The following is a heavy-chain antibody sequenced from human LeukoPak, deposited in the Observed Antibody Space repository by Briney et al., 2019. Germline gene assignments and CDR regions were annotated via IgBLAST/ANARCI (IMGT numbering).Heavy chain of an antibody. CDR1: GGSISSGGYS. D-gene: IGHD2-21*01. Sequence: SETLSLTCAVSGGSISSGGYSWSWIRQPPGKGLEWIGYISHSGSTNYNPSLKSRVTISVDRSKNQFSVKLSSVTAADTAVYYCARGGDTVIDWGQGTLVTVSS. J-gene: IGHJ4*02. CDR2: ISHSGST. V-gene: IGHV4-30-2*01. CDR3: ARGGDTVID.